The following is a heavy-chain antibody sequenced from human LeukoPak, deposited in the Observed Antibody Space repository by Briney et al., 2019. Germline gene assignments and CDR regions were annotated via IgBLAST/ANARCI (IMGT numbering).Heavy chain of an antibody. D-gene: IGHD3-22*01. Sequence: SETLSLTCTVSGGSISSYYWSWIRQPPGKGPEWIGFIYYIGNTNYNPSLKSRVTISVDTSKDQFSLKLTSVTAADTAVYYCAREADSPKGFHAVDIWGQGTMVSVSS. V-gene: IGHV4-59*01. CDR3: AREADSPKGFHAVDI. CDR2: IYYIGNT. J-gene: IGHJ3*02. CDR1: GGSISSYY.